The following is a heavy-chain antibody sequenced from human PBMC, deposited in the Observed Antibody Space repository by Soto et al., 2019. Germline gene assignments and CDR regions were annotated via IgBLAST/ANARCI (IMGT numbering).Heavy chain of an antibody. Sequence: ASVKVSCKASGVTFSSYAISWVRQAPGQGLEWMGGIIPIFGTANYAQKFQGRVTITADESTSTAYMELSSLRSEDTAVYYCARDYKPSKPYQLLLTFDYWGQGTLVTVSS. J-gene: IGHJ4*02. D-gene: IGHD2-2*01. V-gene: IGHV1-69*13. CDR2: IIPIFGTA. CDR3: ARDYKPSKPYQLLLTFDY. CDR1: GVTFSSYA.